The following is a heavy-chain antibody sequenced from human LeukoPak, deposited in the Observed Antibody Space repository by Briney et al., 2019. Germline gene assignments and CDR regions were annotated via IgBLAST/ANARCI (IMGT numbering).Heavy chain of an antibody. CDR3: ARSRSGYSYDHAAFEI. J-gene: IGHJ3*02. D-gene: IGHD5-18*01. V-gene: IGHV4-59*01. CDR1: GDSISTYY. Sequence: ASETLSLTCTVSGDSISTYYWSWIRQPPGKGLEWIANIDYRGSTTYNPSLRSRVTISVDTSRNQFSLKLYSVTAADTAVYYCARSRSGYSYDHAAFEIWGQGTMVTVSS. CDR2: IDYRGST.